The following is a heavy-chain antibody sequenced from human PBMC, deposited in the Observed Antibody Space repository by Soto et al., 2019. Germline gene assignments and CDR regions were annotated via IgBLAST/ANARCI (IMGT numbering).Heavy chain of an antibody. J-gene: IGHJ4*02. CDR3: ARGYNSGWHFDY. D-gene: IGHD6-19*01. Sequence: LRLSCAASGFTFSSYEMNWVRQAPGKGPECVSYISSSGTTIYYADSVKGRFTISRDNAKNSLYLQMNSLRAEDTAVYYCARGYNSGWHFDYWGQGTLVTVSS. CDR1: GFTFSSYE. V-gene: IGHV3-48*03. CDR2: ISSSGTTI.